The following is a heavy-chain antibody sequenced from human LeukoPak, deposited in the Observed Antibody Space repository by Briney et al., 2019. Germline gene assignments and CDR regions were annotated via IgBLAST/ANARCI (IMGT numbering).Heavy chain of an antibody. J-gene: IGHJ4*02. V-gene: IGHV1-18*04. CDR2: ISAYNGNT. CDR3: ARFFEKSDTAMVTPLDY. Sequence: ASVKVSCKASGYTFTSYGISWVRQAPGQGLEWMGWISAYNGNTNYAQKLQGRVTMTTDTPTSTAYMELRSLRSDDTAVYYCARFFEKSDTAMVTPLDYWGQGTLVTVSS. CDR1: GYTFTSYG. D-gene: IGHD5-18*01.